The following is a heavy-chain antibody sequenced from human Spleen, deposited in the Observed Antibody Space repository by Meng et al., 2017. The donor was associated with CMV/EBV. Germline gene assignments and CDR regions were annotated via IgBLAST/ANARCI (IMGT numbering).Heavy chain of an antibody. CDR3: AKGCSDYRCYIQN. Sequence: GESLKISCVASGFTVSNNYLSWVRRAPGKGLDWVSTLYRGGETFYANSVMGRFIISRDNSKNTLYLQMNSLRAEDTAVYYCAKGCSDYRCYIQNWGQGTLVTVSS. CDR2: LYRGGET. CDR1: GFTVSNNY. V-gene: IGHV3-53*01. D-gene: IGHD2-15*01. J-gene: IGHJ4*02.